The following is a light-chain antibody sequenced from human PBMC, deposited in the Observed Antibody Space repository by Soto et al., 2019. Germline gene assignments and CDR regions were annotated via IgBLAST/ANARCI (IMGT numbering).Light chain of an antibody. CDR2: AAS. CDR1: QGIRND. Sequence: IHLTQSPSCLSASIGDGVTITCRASQGIRNDLDWFQQKPGKAPKLLIYAASNLQSGVPARFSGSGSGTDFTLTISSLQPEDFATYYCLQKYFYPFTFGPGTKVDIK. CDR3: LQKYFYPFT. V-gene: IGKV1-6*01. J-gene: IGKJ3*01.